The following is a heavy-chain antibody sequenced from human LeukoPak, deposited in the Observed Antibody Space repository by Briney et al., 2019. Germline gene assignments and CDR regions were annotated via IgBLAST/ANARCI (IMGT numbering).Heavy chain of an antibody. CDR1: GGSISSSSYY. Sequence: SETLSLTCTVSGGSISSSSYYWGWIRQPPGKGLEWIGSIYYSGSTYYNPSLKSRVTISVDTSKNQFSLKLSSVTAADTAVYYCASDSSSCDYWGQGTLVTVSS. CDR2: IYYSGST. V-gene: IGHV4-39*01. D-gene: IGHD6-13*01. J-gene: IGHJ4*02. CDR3: ASDSSSCDY.